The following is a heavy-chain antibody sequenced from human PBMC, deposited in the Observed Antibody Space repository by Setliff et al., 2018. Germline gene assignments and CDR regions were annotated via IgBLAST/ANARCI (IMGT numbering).Heavy chain of an antibody. CDR2: IYHSGSA. D-gene: IGHD5-18*01. Sequence: SETLSLTCAVSGYSISSDHYWGWIRQPPGKGLEWIGSIYHSGSAYYNPSLKSRVTISVDTSKNQFSLKLSSVTAADRAVYYCTRDGGNGYGIDAYAGGGFDIWGQGTMVTVSS. V-gene: IGHV4-38-2*02. CDR3: TRDGGNGYGIDAYAGGGFDI. CDR1: GYSISSDHY. J-gene: IGHJ3*02.